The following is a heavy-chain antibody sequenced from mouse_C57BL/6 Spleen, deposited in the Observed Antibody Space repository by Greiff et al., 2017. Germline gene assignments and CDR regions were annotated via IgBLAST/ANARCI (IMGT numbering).Heavy chain of an antibody. J-gene: IGHJ2*01. Sequence: QVQLQQPGAELVKPGASVKLSCKASGYTFTSYWMHWVKQRPGQGLEWIGMIHPNSGSTNYNEKFKSKATLTVDKSSSTAYMQLSSLTSEDAAVYYCARPYDYHEGGAFDYWGQGTTLTVSS. D-gene: IGHD2-4*01. CDR2: IHPNSGST. CDR3: ARPYDYHEGGAFDY. V-gene: IGHV1-64*01. CDR1: GYTFTSYW.